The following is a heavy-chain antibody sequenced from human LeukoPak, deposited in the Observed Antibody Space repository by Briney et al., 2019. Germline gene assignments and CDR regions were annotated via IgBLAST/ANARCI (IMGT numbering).Heavy chain of an antibody. CDR1: GFTFSSYA. CDR3: VKSVAGLSGFDP. Sequence: PGGSLRLSCSASGFTFSSYAMHWVRQAPGKGLEYVSAISSNGGSTYYADSVKGRFTISGDNSKNTLYLQMSSLRAEDTAVYYCVKSVAGLSGFDPWGQGTLVTVSS. J-gene: IGHJ5*02. D-gene: IGHD2-15*01. CDR2: ISSNGGST. V-gene: IGHV3-64D*06.